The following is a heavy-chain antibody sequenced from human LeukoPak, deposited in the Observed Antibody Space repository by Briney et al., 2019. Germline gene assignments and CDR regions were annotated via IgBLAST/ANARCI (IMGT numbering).Heavy chain of an antibody. D-gene: IGHD3-22*01. Sequence: SETLSLTCTVSGGSISRHYWSWIRQPPGKGLEWIGYIYYSGSTNYNPSLKSRVTISVDTSKNQFSLKLSSVTAADTAVYYCARGDYYYDSSGYYRPDAFDIWGQGTMVTVSS. CDR2: IYYSGST. J-gene: IGHJ3*02. CDR3: ARGDYYYDSSGYYRPDAFDI. V-gene: IGHV4-59*11. CDR1: GGSISRHY.